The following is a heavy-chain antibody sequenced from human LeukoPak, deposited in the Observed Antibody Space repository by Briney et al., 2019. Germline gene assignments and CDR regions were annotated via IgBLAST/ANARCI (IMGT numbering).Heavy chain of an antibody. J-gene: IGHJ6*02. Sequence: GASLRLSCAAPGFTFSNYGMSWVRQAPGKGPEWVSRISGSGGETNYADSVKGRFTISRDNSKNTVFLQMNSLRTEDTAVYYCARADDYSNFYYYYGMDVWGQGTTVTVSS. CDR1: GFTFSNYG. V-gene: IGHV3-23*01. CDR2: ISGSGGET. D-gene: IGHD4-11*01. CDR3: ARADDYSNFYYYYGMDV.